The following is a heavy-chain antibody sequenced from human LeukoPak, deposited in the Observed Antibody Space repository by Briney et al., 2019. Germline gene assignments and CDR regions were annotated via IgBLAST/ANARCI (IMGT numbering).Heavy chain of an antibody. CDR2: IDPNSGGT. CDR3: ATGYSSSWYYFDY. D-gene: IGHD6-13*01. Sequence: ASVKVSCKASGYTFTGYYMHWVRQAPGQGLEWMGWIDPNSGGTNYAQKFQGRVTMTRDTSISTAYMELSRLRSDDTAVYYCATGYSSSWYYFDYWGQGTLVTVSS. J-gene: IGHJ4*02. CDR1: GYTFTGYY. V-gene: IGHV1-2*02.